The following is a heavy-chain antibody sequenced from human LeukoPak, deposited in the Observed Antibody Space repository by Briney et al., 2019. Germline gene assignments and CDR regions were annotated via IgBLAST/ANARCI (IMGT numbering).Heavy chain of an antibody. CDR1: GFTVSSNY. D-gene: IGHD1-26*01. CDR2: IRSKTYGGTT. V-gene: IGHV3-49*04. J-gene: IGHJ6*02. Sequence: GGSLRLSCAASGFTVSSNYMSWVRQAPRKGLEWVGFIRSKTYGGTTEYAASVKGRFTISRDDSKSIAYLQMDSLKTEDTALYYCTYSGSYYSNYGMDVWGQGITVTVSS. CDR3: TYSGSYYSNYGMDV.